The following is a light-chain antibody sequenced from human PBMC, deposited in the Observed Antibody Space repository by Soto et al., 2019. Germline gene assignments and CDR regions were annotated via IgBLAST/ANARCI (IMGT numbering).Light chain of an antibody. J-gene: IGKJ4*01. CDR2: GAS. V-gene: IGKV3-15*01. CDR3: QQYNDWPLT. Sequence: EIVMTHSPVTLSVSPGERATLSCRASQSVSSNLAWYQKKPGQAPRLLIDGASIRATGIPARFSGSGSGTEFTLTISSLQSEDFAFYYCQQYNDWPLTFGGGTKVEIK. CDR1: QSVSSN.